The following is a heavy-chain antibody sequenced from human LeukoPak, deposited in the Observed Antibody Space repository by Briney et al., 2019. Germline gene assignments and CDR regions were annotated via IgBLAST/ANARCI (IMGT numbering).Heavy chain of an antibody. CDR3: ARCTSCSEVGTFDY. CDR2: IYYSGST. CDR1: GGSISSYY. D-gene: IGHD2-2*01. Sequence: PSETLSLTCTVSGGSISSYYWSWIRQPPGKGLEWIGCIYYSGSTNYNPSLKSRVTISVDTSKNQFSLKLSSVTAADTAVYYCARCTSCSEVGTFDYWGQGTLVTVSS. J-gene: IGHJ4*02. V-gene: IGHV4-59*01.